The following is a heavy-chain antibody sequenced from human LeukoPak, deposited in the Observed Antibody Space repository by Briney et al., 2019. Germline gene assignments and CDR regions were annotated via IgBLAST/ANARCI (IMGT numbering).Heavy chain of an antibody. CDR1: GYTFTGYY. CDR3: ARFSRYSSSWYYFDY. D-gene: IGHD6-13*01. Sequence: ASVKVSCKASGYTFTGYYMHWVRQAPGQGLEWMGWINPNSGGTNYAQKFQGRVTMTRDTSISTAYMELSRLRSDDTAVYYCARFSRYSSSWYYFDYWGQGTLVTVSS. CDR2: INPNSGGT. V-gene: IGHV1-2*02. J-gene: IGHJ4*02.